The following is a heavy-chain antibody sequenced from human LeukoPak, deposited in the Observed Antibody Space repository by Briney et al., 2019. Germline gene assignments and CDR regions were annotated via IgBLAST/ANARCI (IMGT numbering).Heavy chain of an antibody. D-gene: IGHD5-12*01. CDR3: TVVATTYYFDY. J-gene: IGHJ4*02. Sequence: RSSVKVSCKASGGTFSSYAINWVRQAPGQGLEWMGRIIPIFGTANYAQKFQGRVTITTDESTSTAYMELSSLRSEDTAVYYCTVVATTYYFDYWGQGTLVTVSS. CDR1: GGTFSSYA. V-gene: IGHV1-69*05. CDR2: IIPIFGTA.